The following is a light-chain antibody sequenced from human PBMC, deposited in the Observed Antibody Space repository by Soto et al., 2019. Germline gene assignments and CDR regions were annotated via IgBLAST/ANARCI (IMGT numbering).Light chain of an antibody. CDR2: LGS. V-gene: IGKV2-28*01. Sequence: DIVLTQSPLSLPVTPGEPASISCRSGQSLLHSDGYNYLDWYLQKPGQSPQLLIYLGSKRASGIPARVSGSGSCTYFILKISRVEPEDVGVYYGMQGLQTLPTFGPGTTVDIK. CDR1: QSLLHSDGYNY. CDR3: MQGLQTLPT. J-gene: IGKJ3*01.